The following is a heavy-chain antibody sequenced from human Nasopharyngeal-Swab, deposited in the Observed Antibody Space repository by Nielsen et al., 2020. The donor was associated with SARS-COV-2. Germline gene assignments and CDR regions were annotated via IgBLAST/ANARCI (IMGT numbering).Heavy chain of an antibody. CDR2: MNPNSGNT. CDR3: AGAAAGIEYFDY. J-gene: IGHJ4*02. CDR1: GYTFTSYD. V-gene: IGHV1-8*01. D-gene: IGHD6-13*01. Sequence: ASVKVSCKASGYTFTSYDINWVRQATGQGLEWMGWMNPNSGNTGYAQKFQGRVTMTRNTSISTAYMELSSLRSEDTAVYYCAGAAAGIEYFDYWGQGTLVTVSS.